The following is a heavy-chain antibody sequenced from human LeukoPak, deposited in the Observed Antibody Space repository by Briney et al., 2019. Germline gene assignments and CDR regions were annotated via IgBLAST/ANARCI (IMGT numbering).Heavy chain of an antibody. D-gene: IGHD5-12*01. CDR2: MNPNSGNT. Sequence: ASVKVSCKASGYTFTSYDINWVRQATGQGLEWMGWMNPNSGNTGYAQKFQGRVTMTRNTSISTAYMELSSLRSEDTAVYYCARAYDPSPSWQEVHVPPGYWGQGTLVTVSS. J-gene: IGHJ4*02. CDR3: ARAYDPSPSWQEVHVPPGY. CDR1: GYTFTSYD. V-gene: IGHV1-8*01.